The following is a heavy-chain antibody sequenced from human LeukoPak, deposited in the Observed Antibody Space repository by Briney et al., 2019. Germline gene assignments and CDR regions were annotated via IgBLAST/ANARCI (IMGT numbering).Heavy chain of an antibody. D-gene: IGHD3-22*01. CDR3: ARDAYDSSGYLFDY. CDR2: ISYDGSNK. J-gene: IGHJ4*02. Sequence: GGSLSLSCAASGFGFSSHAMHWVRQAPGKGLEWVTVISYDGSNKYYADSVKGRFTISRDNSKNTLYLQMNSLRAEDTAVYYCARDAYDSSGYLFDYWGQGTLVTVSS. V-gene: IGHV3-30-3*01. CDR1: GFGFSSHA.